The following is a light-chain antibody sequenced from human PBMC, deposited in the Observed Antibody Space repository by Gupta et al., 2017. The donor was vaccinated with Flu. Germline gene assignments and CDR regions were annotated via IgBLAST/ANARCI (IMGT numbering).Light chain of an antibody. Sequence: DIVIPQSPDSLAVSLGERATINCKSSQSVLYSSNNKNYLACYEQKTGQPPKLLIYWASTRESGVPDRFSGSGSGTEFTLTISRLKAEDFAVYYCQHYCGSPYNFGRGTKVEIK. CDR3: QHYCGSPYN. V-gene: IGKV4-1*01. J-gene: IGKJ4*01. CDR1: QSVLYSSNNKNY. CDR2: WAS.